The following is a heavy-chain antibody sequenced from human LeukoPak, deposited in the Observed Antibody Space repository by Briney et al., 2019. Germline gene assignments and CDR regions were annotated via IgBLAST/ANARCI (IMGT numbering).Heavy chain of an antibody. Sequence: SETLSLTCAVYGGSFSGYYWSWIRKPPGKGLEWIGEINHSGSTNYNPSLKSRVTISVDTSKNQFSLKLSSVTAADTAVYYCARGTMTTVTYYFDYWGQETLVTVSS. CDR1: GGSFSGYY. D-gene: IGHD4-17*01. J-gene: IGHJ4*02. V-gene: IGHV4-34*01. CDR2: INHSGST. CDR3: ARGTMTTVTYYFDY.